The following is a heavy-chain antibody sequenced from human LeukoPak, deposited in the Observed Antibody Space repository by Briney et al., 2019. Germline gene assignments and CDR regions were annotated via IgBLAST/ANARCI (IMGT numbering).Heavy chain of an antibody. Sequence: ETLSLTCTVSGGSINVHYWTWIRQSTGKGLECIGRLHTNEETIYNPSFRSRVTMSRDTSTNQFSLKMTSVTAADTAVYYCTRESVAVGTRYFDYWGQGILVTVSS. J-gene: IGHJ4*02. CDR1: GGSINVHY. CDR3: TRESVAVGTRYFDY. V-gene: IGHV4-4*07. D-gene: IGHD4-23*01. CDR2: LHTNEET.